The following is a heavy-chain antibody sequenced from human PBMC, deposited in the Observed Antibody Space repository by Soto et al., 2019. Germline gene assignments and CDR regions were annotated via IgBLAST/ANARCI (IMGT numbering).Heavy chain of an antibody. CDR1: GYSFTSYW. J-gene: IGHJ5*02. CDR2: TYPGNSET. Sequence: GESLKISCKGSGYSFTSYWIGWVRQMPGKGLEWMGITYPGNSETAYSPSFQGPVTISADKSNSTTYLQWSSLTASDTAIYYWARQGRTGSNWIDPCGQGTLVTVSS. V-gene: IGHV5-51*01. CDR3: ARQGRTGSNWIDP. D-gene: IGHD3-9*01.